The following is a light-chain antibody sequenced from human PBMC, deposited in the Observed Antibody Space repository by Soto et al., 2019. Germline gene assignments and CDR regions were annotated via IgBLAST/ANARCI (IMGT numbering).Light chain of an antibody. CDR3: QQYGTSPVT. CDR2: GAS. J-gene: IGKJ2*01. CDR1: QSVSNTY. Sequence: EIVLTQSPGTLSLSPGERATLSCRASQSVSNTYLVWYQHKPGQAPRLLIYGASDRATGIPDRFSGSGSVTDFTLTISSLEPEDFALYYCQQYGTSPVTFGQGTKLEIK. V-gene: IGKV3-20*01.